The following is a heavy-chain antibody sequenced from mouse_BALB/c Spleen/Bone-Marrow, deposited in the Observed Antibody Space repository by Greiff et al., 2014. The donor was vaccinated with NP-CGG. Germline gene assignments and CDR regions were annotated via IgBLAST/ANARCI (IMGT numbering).Heavy chain of an antibody. V-gene: IGHV14-3*02. D-gene: IGHD1-1*01. Sequence: EVKLEESGAELVKPGASVELSCTASGFNIKDTYMHWVKQRPEQGLEWIGRIDPANGNSKYDPKFQGKATITADTSSNTAYLQLSSLTSEDTAVYYCAFITTVVEYYFDYWGQGTTLTVSS. J-gene: IGHJ2*01. CDR3: AFITTVVEYYFDY. CDR1: GFNIKDTY. CDR2: IDPANGNS.